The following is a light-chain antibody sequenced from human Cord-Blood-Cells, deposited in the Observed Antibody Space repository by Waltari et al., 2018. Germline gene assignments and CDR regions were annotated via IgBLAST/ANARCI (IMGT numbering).Light chain of an antibody. Sequence: QSALTHPRSVSGSPGQSVTIPCTGTSSDVGGYNYVSWYQQHPGKAPKLMIYDVSKRPSGVLDRFSGSKSGNTASLTISGLQAEDEADYYCCSYAGSYTWVFGTGTKVTVL. J-gene: IGLJ1*01. V-gene: IGLV2-11*01. CDR3: CSYAGSYTWV. CDR2: DVS. CDR1: SSDVGGYNY.